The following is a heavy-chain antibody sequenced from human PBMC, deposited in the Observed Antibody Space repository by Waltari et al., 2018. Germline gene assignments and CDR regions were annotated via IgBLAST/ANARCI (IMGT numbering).Heavy chain of an antibody. CDR2: INPNSGGT. V-gene: IGHV1-2*02. D-gene: IGHD4-17*01. CDR3: AREEDYGGNYYYYGMDV. J-gene: IGHJ6*02. CDR1: GYTFTGYY. Sequence: QVQLVQSGAEVKKPGASVKVSCKASGYTFTGYYMHWVRQAPGQGLEVMGWINPNSGGTNYAQKVQGSVNMTRDTSISTAYMELSRLRSDDTAVYYCAREEDYGGNYYYYGMDVWGQGTTVTVSS.